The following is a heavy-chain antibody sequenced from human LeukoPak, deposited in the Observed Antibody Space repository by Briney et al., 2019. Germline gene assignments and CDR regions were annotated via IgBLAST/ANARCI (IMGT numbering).Heavy chain of an antibody. D-gene: IGHD6-19*01. V-gene: IGHV1-69*04. J-gene: IGHJ4*02. CDR2: IIPILGIA. CDR1: GGTFSSYA. CDR3: ASVIAVAGTSFDY. Sequence: SVKVSCKASGGTFSSYAISWVRQAPGQGLEWMGRIIPILGIANYAQKFQGRVTITADKSTSTAYMELSSLRSEDTAVYYCASVIAVAGTSFDYWGQGTLATVSS.